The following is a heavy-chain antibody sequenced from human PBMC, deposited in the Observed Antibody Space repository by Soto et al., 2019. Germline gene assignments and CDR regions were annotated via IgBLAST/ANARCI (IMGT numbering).Heavy chain of an antibody. J-gene: IGHJ6*02. CDR1: GFTFSNAW. D-gene: IGHD3-22*01. V-gene: IGHV3-15*07. CDR2: IKSKSDGGTT. CDR3: TTLGHYYDSSPLDV. Sequence: GGSLRLSCAASGFTFSNAWMNWVRQAPGKGLEWVGRIKSKSDGGTTDYAAPVKGRFTISRDDSRSTLYLQMNNLKTEDTAVYYCTTLGHYYDSSPLDVWGQGTTVTVSS.